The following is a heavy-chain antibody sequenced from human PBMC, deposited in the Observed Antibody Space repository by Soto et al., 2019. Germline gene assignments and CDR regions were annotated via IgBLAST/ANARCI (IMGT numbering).Heavy chain of an antibody. CDR2: ISGSGGST. V-gene: IGHV3-23*01. D-gene: IGHD4-17*01. J-gene: IGHJ4*02. CDR1: GFTFSSYT. CDR3: AKTTTVVIGPLYYFDS. Sequence: GGSLRLSCAASGFTFSSYTMSWVRQAPGKGLEWVSAISGSGGSTYYADSVKGRFTISRDNSKNTLYLEMNRLRAEDPAVYYCAKTTTVVIGPLYYFDSWGQGTLVTVSS.